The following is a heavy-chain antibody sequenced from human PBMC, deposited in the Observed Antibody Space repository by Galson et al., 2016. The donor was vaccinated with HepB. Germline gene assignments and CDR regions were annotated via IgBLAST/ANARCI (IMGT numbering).Heavy chain of an antibody. Sequence: SLRLSCAASGFPFSSSAMSWARQAPGKGLEWVSTFSGGTTWYADSVRGRFTVSRDTAKNTLYLEMNSLRVEDTAVYYCVRSNYDSSGFYRFDPWGQGTLVTVSS. CDR3: VRSNYDSSGFYRFDP. J-gene: IGHJ5*02. CDR1: GFPFSSSA. CDR2: FSGGTT. V-gene: IGHV3-23*01. D-gene: IGHD3-22*01.